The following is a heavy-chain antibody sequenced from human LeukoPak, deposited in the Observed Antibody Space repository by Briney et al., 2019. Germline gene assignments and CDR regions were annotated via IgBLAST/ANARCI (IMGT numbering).Heavy chain of an antibody. J-gene: IGHJ4*02. Sequence: PSETLSLTCTVSGGSISSYYWSWIRQPPGKGLEWIGYIYYSGSTNYSPSLKSRVTISVDTSKNQFSLKLSSVTAADTAVYYCARQYYGDYADYWGQGTLVTVSS. CDR3: ARQYYGDYADY. CDR1: GGSISSYY. D-gene: IGHD4-17*01. CDR2: IYYSGST. V-gene: IGHV4-59*08.